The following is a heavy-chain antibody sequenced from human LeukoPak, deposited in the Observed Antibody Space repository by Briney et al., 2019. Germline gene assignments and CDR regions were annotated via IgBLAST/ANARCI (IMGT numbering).Heavy chain of an antibody. J-gene: IGHJ6*03. CDR2: ISSSSSTI. V-gene: IGHV3-48*01. Sequence: GGSLRLSCAASGFTFSSYSMNWVRQAPGKGLEWISYISSSSSTIYYADSVKGRFTISRDNAKNSLYLQMNSLRAEDTAVYYCARSGYDFWSGYYPHYYYYYMDVWGKGTTVTVSS. CDR1: GFTFSSYS. CDR3: ARSGYDFWSGYYPHYYYYYMDV. D-gene: IGHD3-3*01.